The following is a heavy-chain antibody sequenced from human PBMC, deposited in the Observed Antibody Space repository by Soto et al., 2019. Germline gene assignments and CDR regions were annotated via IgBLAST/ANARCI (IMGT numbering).Heavy chain of an antibody. D-gene: IGHD3-9*01. CDR2: ISAYNVNT. J-gene: IGHJ6*02. CDR3: ARDAYFDWFPYRYYGMDV. Sequence: QVQLVQSGAEVKKPGASVKVSCKASGYTFTSYGISWVRQAPGQGLEWMGWISAYNVNTNYAQKLQGRVTMTTATATSTAHMDLGSLRSYDTAVYYCARDAYFDWFPYRYYGMDVWGHGTTVTVS. CDR1: GYTFTSYG. V-gene: IGHV1-18*01.